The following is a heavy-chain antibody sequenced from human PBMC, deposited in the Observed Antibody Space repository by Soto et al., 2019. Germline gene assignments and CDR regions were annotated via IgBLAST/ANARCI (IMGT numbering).Heavy chain of an antibody. Sequence: GGSLRLSCAASGFTFNNYGVHWVRQPPGKGLEWVSVIGNDGSVKYYADSVKGRFTLSRDNSKNTVFLQMNSLRDEDTAVYYCAKEISVPAGNWFFDLWGRGTVVTVSS. J-gene: IGHJ2*01. CDR2: IGNDGSVK. V-gene: IGHV3-30*18. D-gene: IGHD2-2*01. CDR1: GFTFNNYG. CDR3: AKEISVPAGNWFFDL.